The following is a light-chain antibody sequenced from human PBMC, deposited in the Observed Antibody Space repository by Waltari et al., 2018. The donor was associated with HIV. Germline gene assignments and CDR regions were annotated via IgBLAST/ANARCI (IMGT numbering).Light chain of an antibody. CDR3: SAWDSSLSVWV. V-gene: IGLV10-54*01. J-gene: IGLJ3*02. CDR1: SNNVGNQE. CDR2: RNN. Sequence: QAGLTQPPSVSKGLRQTATLTYTGTSNNVGNQEAACLQQHQGHPPKLLSYRNNNRPSGISERLSASRSGNTASLTITGLQPEDEADYYCSAWDSSLSVWVFGGGTKLTVL.